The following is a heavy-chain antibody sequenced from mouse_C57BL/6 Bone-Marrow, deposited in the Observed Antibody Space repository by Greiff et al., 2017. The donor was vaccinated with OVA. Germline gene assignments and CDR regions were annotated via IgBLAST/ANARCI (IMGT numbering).Heavy chain of an antibody. D-gene: IGHD1-1*01. CDR1: GFTFTDYY. J-gene: IGHJ3*01. CDR2: IRNKANGYTT. V-gene: IGHV7-3*01. Sequence: EVNVVESGGGLVQPGGSLSLSCAASGFTFTDYYMSWVRQPPGKALEWLGFIRNKANGYTTEYSASVKGRFTISRDNSQSILYLQMNALRAEDSATYYCASNYYGSGAYWGQGTLVTVSA. CDR3: ASNYYGSGAY.